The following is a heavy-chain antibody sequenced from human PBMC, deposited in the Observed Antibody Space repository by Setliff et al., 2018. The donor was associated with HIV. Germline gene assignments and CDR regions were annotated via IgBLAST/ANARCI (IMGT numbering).Heavy chain of an antibody. CDR3: ATAGIAVAGFHWYFDL. CDR1: GYTFTGYY. V-gene: IGHV1-69-2*01. CDR2: VDPEDGET. D-gene: IGHD6-19*01. J-gene: IGHJ2*01. Sequence: ASVKVSCKAAGYTFTGYYMHWVQQAPGKGLEWMGRVDPEDGETIYAEKFQGRVTITADTSTDTAYMELSSLRSEDTAVYYCATAGIAVAGFHWYFDLWGRGTLVTVSS.